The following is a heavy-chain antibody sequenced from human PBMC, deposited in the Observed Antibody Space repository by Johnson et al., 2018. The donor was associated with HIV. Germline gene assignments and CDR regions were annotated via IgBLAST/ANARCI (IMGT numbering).Heavy chain of an antibody. J-gene: IGHJ3*02. CDR1: GFTFSSFG. CDR3: AKDRTKDYGDYSGDAFDI. CDR2: VSDHGRTT. D-gene: IGHD4-23*01. V-gene: IGHV3-30*18. Sequence: QVQLVESGGGLIEPGGSLRLSCAASGFTFSSFGMHWVRQAPGKGLEWVAVVSDHGRTTYFADSVKGRFTISRDNAKNSLYLQMNSLRAEDTALYYCAKDRTKDYGDYSGDAFDIWGQGTMVTVSS.